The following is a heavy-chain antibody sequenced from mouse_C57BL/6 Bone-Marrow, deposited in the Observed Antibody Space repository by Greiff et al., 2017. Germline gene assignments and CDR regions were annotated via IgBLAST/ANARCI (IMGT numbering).Heavy chain of an antibody. D-gene: IGHD1-1*01. CDR1: GFTFSSYA. V-gene: IGHV5-4*03. CDR2: ISDGGSYT. J-gene: IGHJ3*01. Sequence: EVKVVESGGGLVKPGGSLKLSCAASGFTFSSYAMSWVRQTPEKRLEWVATISDGGSYTYYPDNVKGRFTISIDNAKNNLYLQMSHLKSEDTAMYYCARVAILYPFAYWGQGTLVTVSA. CDR3: ARVAILYPFAY.